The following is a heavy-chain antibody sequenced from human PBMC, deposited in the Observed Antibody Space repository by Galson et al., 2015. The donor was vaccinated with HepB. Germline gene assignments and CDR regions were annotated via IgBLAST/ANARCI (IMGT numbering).Heavy chain of an antibody. J-gene: IGHJ6*03. CDR1: GGSTSSYY. CDR3: ARAPGYSSTWYGYMDV. CDR2: VYYSGST. D-gene: IGHD6-13*01. Sequence: ETLSLTCTVSGGSTSSYYWSWIRQSPGKGLEWIGYVYYSGSTNYNPSLKSRVTISVDTSKNRFSLKLRFVTAADTAVYYCARAPGYSSTWYGYMDVWGKGTTVTVSS. V-gene: IGHV4-59*01.